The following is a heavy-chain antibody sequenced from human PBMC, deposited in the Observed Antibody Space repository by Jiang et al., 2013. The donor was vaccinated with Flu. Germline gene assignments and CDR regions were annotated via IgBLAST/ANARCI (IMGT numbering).Heavy chain of an antibody. CDR2: INPNSGGT. CDR3: ARGDCSGGSCYPYYFDY. Sequence: SGAEVKKPGASVKVSCKASGYTFTGYYMHWVRQAPGQGLEWMGWINPNSGGTNYAQKFQGRVTMTRDTSISTAYMELSRLRSDDTAVYYCARGDCSGGSCYPYYFDYWGQGTLVTVSS. D-gene: IGHD2-15*01. J-gene: IGHJ4*02. CDR1: GYTFTGYY. V-gene: IGHV1-2*02.